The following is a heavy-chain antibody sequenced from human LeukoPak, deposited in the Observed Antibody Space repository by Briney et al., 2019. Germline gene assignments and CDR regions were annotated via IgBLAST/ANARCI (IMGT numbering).Heavy chain of an antibody. D-gene: IGHD5-18*01. V-gene: IGHV3-53*01. CDR1: GFTVSINY. CDR2: IYSGGST. Sequence: PGGSLRLSCAASGFTVSINYMSWVRQAPGKGLGWVSVIYSGGSTYYEDSVKGRFTISRDNSKTTLYLQMNSLRAEDTAVYYCARVGTAMVLDYWGQGTLVTVSS. J-gene: IGHJ4*02. CDR3: ARVGTAMVLDY.